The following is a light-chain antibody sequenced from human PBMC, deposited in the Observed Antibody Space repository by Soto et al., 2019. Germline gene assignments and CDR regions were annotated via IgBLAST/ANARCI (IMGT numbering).Light chain of an antibody. CDR1: QSVSSSS. V-gene: IGKV3-20*01. CDR2: GAS. J-gene: IGKJ3*01. CDR3: QQSGSSPFT. Sequence: EIVLTQSPGTLSLSPGERATLSCRATQSVSSSSLAWYQQKPGQAPRLLIYGASSRATGIPDRFSGSGSGTDFTLTISRLEPEDFAVYYCQQSGSSPFTFGPGTTVDIK.